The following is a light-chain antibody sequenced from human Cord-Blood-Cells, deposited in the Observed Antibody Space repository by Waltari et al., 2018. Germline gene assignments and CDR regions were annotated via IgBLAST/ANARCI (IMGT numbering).Light chain of an antibody. CDR2: GAS. Sequence: EIVLTQSPGTLSLSPGERATLSCRARQSFSSSYLAWYQQKPGQAPRLLIYGASSRATGSPDRFSGSGSGTDFTLTISRLEPEDFAVYYCQQYGSTPRTFGQGTKVEIK. V-gene: IGKV3-20*01. CDR3: QQYGSTPRT. J-gene: IGKJ1*01. CDR1: QSFSSSY.